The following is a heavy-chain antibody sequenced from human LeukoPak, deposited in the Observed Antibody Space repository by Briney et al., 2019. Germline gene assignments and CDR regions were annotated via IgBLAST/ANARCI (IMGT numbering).Heavy chain of an antibody. CDR1: GGSISSYY. CDR3: ARAQGPYYYDSSGYPTGYDAFDI. D-gene: IGHD3-22*01. J-gene: IGHJ3*02. CDR2: IYYSGST. Sequence: SETLSLTCTVSGGSISSYYWSWIRQPPGKGLEWIGYIYYSGSTNYNPPLKSRVTISVDTSKNQFSLKLSSVTAADTAVYYCARAQGPYYYDSSGYPTGYDAFDIWGQGTMVTVSS. V-gene: IGHV4-59*01.